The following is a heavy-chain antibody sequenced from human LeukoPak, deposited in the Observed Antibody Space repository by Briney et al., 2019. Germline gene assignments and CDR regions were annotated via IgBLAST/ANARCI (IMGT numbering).Heavy chain of an antibody. V-gene: IGHV3-23*01. CDR2: ISGSGGST. CDR3: AKGLLGTMIVVVFDY. CDR1: GFTFSSYA. J-gene: IGHJ4*02. Sequence: GGSLRLSCAASGFTFSSYAMSWVCQAPGKGLEWVSAISGSGGSTNYADSVKGRFTISRDNSKNTLYLQMNSLRAEDTAVYYCAKGLLGTMIVVVFDYWGQGTLVTVSS. D-gene: IGHD3-22*01.